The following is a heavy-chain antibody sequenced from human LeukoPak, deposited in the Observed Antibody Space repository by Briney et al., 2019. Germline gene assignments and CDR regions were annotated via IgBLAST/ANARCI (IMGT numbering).Heavy chain of an antibody. CDR3: ARGGVAASGSYYYYYYMDV. CDR1: GGSISSSSYY. V-gene: IGHV4-39*07. CDR2: IYYSGST. Sequence: NPSETLSLTCTVSGGSISSSSYYWGWIRQPPGKGLEWIGSIYYSGSTYYNPSLKSRVTISVDTSKNQFSLKLSSVTAADTAVYYCARGGVAASGSYYYYYYMDVWGKGTTVTVSS. D-gene: IGHD2-15*01. J-gene: IGHJ6*03.